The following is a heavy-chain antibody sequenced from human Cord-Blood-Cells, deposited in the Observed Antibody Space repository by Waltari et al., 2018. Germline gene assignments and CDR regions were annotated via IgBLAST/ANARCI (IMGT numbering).Heavy chain of an antibody. Sequence: EVQLVESGGGLIQPGGSLRLSCAASGFTVSSNYMSWVRQAPGKGVGWVSVIYSGGNKYYAGAVEGRFTISRDNSQNTLYLQMNSLRAEDTAVYYCAREFYSGSYYFDYWGQGTLVTVSS. J-gene: IGHJ4*02. CDR1: GFTVSSNY. CDR3: AREFYSGSYYFDY. V-gene: IGHV3-53*01. CDR2: IYSGGNK. D-gene: IGHD1-26*01.